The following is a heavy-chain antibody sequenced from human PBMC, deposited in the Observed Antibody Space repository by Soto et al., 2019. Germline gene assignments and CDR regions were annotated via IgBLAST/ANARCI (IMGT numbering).Heavy chain of an antibody. V-gene: IGHV4-59*08. CDR1: GGSISSYY. Sequence: PSETLSLTCTVSGGSISSYYWSWIRQPPGKGLEWIGYIYYSGSTNYNPSLKSRVTISVDTSKNQFSLKLSSVTAADTAVYYCARLVTAASGDYYYYMDVWGKGTTIT. J-gene: IGHJ6*03. CDR3: ARLVTAASGDYYYYMDV. D-gene: IGHD2-2*01. CDR2: IYYSGST.